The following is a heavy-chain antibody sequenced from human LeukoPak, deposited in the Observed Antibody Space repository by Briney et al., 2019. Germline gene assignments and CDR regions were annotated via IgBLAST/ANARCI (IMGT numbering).Heavy chain of an antibody. V-gene: IGHV3-23*01. Sequence: GGSLRLSCAASGFTFSSYAMSWVRQAPGKGLEWVSAISGSGGSTYYADSVKGRFTISRDNSKNTLYLRMNSLRAEDTAVYYCAKDRNYYDSSGRPAYFDYWGQGTLVTVSS. D-gene: IGHD3-22*01. CDR1: GFTFSSYA. J-gene: IGHJ4*02. CDR2: ISGSGGST. CDR3: AKDRNYYDSSGRPAYFDY.